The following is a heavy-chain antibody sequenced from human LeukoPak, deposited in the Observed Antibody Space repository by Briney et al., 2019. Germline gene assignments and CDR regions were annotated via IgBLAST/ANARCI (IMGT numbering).Heavy chain of an antibody. D-gene: IGHD2-15*01. CDR2: INWNGGST. V-gene: IGHV3-20*04. J-gene: IGHJ5*02. CDR1: GFTFDDYG. Sequence: RSGGSLRLSCAASGFTFDDYGMSWVRQAPGKGLEWVSGINWNGGSTGYADSVKGRFTISRDNAKNSLYLQMNSLRAEDTALYYCARAPYCSGGSCYVGRFDPWGQGTLVTVSS. CDR3: ARAPYCSGGSCYVGRFDP.